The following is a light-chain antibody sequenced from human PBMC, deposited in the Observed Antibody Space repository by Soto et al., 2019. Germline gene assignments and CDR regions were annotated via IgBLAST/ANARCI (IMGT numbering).Light chain of an antibody. Sequence: EIVLTQSPATLSLSPGERATLSCRASQSVSGYLAWYQQKPGQAPRLPIYDASKRATGIPARFSGSGFGTDFTLTISSLEPEDFAVYYCQQRSKWRTFGQGTKVDVK. CDR1: QSVSGY. CDR2: DAS. V-gene: IGKV3-11*01. J-gene: IGKJ1*01. CDR3: QQRSKWRT.